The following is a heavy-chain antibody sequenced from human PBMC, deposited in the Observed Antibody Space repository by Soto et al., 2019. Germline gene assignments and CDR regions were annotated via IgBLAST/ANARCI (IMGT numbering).Heavy chain of an antibody. CDR2: INPSGGST. V-gene: IGHV1-46*01. CDR1: GYTFTSYY. Sequence: ASVKVSCKASGYTFTSYYMHWVRQAPGQGLEWMGIINPSGGSTSYAQKFQGRVTMTRDTSTSTVYMELSSLRSEDTAVYYCASASGYDETSDYWGQGTLVTLSS. D-gene: IGHD5-12*01. CDR3: ASASGYDETSDY. J-gene: IGHJ4*02.